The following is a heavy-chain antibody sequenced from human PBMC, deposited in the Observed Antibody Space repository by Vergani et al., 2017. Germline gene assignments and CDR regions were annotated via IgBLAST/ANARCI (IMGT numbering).Heavy chain of an antibody. CDR2: IYSTGST. V-gene: IGHV4-59*13. CDR3: ERGMYRDXASTGYRLEGMDI. CDR1: GGSFNTYY. J-gene: IGHJ6*02. D-gene: IGHD3-9*01. Sequence: QVQLEESGPGLVKPSETLALTCTVSGGSFNTYYWSWIRQSPGKGLEWIGYIYSTGSTNYKPSLNSRVTLSVDTSKNHFSLIFRSVTAADTAVDFCERGMYRDXASTGYRLEGMDIWGQGTTVTISS.